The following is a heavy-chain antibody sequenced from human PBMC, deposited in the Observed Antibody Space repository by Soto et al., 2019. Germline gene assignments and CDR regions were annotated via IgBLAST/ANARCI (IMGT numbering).Heavy chain of an antibody. CDR3: ALGKTVVTPEVDY. J-gene: IGHJ4*02. CDR2: IIPILGIA. D-gene: IGHD2-21*02. Sequence: QVQLVQSGAEVKKPGSSVKVSCKASGGTFSSYTISWVRQAPGQGLEWMGRIIPILGIANYAQKFQGRVTISADKSTSTAYMELSRLRYEDTAVYYCALGKTVVTPEVDYWGQGTLVTVSS. V-gene: IGHV1-69*02. CDR1: GGTFSSYT.